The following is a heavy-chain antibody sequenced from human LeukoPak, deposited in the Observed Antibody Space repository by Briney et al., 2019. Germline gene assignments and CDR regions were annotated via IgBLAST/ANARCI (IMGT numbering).Heavy chain of an antibody. CDR2: IYHSGST. Sequence: SETLSLTCAVSGGSISSSNWWSWVRQPPGKGLEWIGEIYHSGSTNYNPSLKSRVTISVDKSKNQFSLKLSSVTAADTAVYYCARSDEYCTNGVCYYYGMDVWGQGTTVTVSS. CDR1: GGSISSSNW. CDR3: ARSDEYCTNGVCYYYGMDV. J-gene: IGHJ6*02. D-gene: IGHD2-8*01. V-gene: IGHV4-4*02.